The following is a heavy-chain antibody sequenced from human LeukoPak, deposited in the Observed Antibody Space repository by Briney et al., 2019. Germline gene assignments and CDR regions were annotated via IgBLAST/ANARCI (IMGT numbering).Heavy chain of an antibody. D-gene: IGHD2-15*01. CDR2: IYSGGST. Sequence: GGSLRLSCAASGFTVSSNYMSWVRQAPGKGLEWVSVIYSGGSTYYADPVKGRFTISRDNSKNTLYLQMNSLRAEDTAVYYCARVFMSDSTLYYFDYWGQGTLVTVSS. V-gene: IGHV3-53*01. CDR3: ARVFMSDSTLYYFDY. J-gene: IGHJ4*02. CDR1: GFTVSSNY.